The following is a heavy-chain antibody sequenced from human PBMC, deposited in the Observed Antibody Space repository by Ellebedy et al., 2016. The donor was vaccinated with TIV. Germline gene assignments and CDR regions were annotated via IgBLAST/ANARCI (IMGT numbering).Heavy chain of an antibody. Sequence: AASVKVSCKASGYTFTSYDITWVRQAPGQGLEWMGWMNPNSGNTGYAQKFQGRVTITRNTSISTAYMELSSLRSEDTAVYYCARGHRRLGRITGTKDRAVRGDSDYWGQGTLVTVSS. V-gene: IGHV1-8*03. CDR2: MNPNSGNT. D-gene: IGHD1/OR15-1a*01. CDR1: GYTFTSYD. J-gene: IGHJ4*02. CDR3: ARGHRRLGRITGTKDRAVRGDSDY.